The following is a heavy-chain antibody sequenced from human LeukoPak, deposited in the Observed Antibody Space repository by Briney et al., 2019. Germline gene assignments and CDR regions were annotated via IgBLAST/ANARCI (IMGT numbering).Heavy chain of an antibody. V-gene: IGHV3-23*01. CDR1: GFTFSNYA. CDR3: ARDWASVATPDYFDY. J-gene: IGHJ4*02. CDR2: VSTSGRST. D-gene: IGHD4-23*01. Sequence: GGSLRLSCAASGFTFSNYAMSWVRQAPGKGLEWVSTVSTSGRSTYYADSVKGRFTISRDNSKNTLSLQMNSLRAEDTAVYYCARDWASVATPDYFDYWGQGTLVTVSS.